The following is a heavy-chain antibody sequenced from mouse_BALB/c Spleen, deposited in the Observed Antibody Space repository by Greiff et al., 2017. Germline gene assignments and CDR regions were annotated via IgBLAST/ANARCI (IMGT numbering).Heavy chain of an antibody. CDR1: GFNIKDTY. J-gene: IGHJ4*01. V-gene: IGHV14-3*02. CDR2: IDPANGNT. D-gene: IGHD2-1*01. Sequence: EVKLVESGAELVKPGASVKLSCTASGFNIKDTYMHWVKQRPEQGLEWIGRIDPANGNTKYDPKFQGKATITADTSSNTAYLQLSSLTSEDTAVYYCASGGNLYYYAMDYWGQGTSVTVSS. CDR3: ASGGNLYYYAMDY.